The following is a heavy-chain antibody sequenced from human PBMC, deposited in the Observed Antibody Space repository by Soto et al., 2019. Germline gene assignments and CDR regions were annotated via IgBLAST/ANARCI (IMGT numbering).Heavy chain of an antibody. D-gene: IGHD2-21*01. V-gene: IGHV4-31*03. CDR3: ARTRGNVVGLNLEDTYFDP. J-gene: IGHJ5*02. CDR2: MYHSGRP. CDR1: GGSISTGDFS. Sequence: QVQLQASGPGLVKPSQTLSLICTVSGGSISTGDFSWSWIRQHPGKGLEWIGDMYHSGRPYYNPSRKSRLTISVDPSKSQCSLRLSSVTAADTAVYYCARTRGNVVGLNLEDTYFDPWGQGTLVTVSS.